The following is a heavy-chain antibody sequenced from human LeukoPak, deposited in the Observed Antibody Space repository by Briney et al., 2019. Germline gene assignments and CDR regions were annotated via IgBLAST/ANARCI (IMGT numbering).Heavy chain of an antibody. Sequence: RGASVTVSCKASGYTFTGYYMHWVRQAPGQGLEWMGWINPNSGGTNYAQTFQGRVTMTRDTSISTAYMELSRLRSDDTAVYYCARDRTIAAADYWGQGTTVTVSS. D-gene: IGHD6-13*01. J-gene: IGHJ4*03. CDR1: GYTFTGYY. CDR3: ARDRTIAAADY. CDR2: INPNSGGT. V-gene: IGHV1-2*02.